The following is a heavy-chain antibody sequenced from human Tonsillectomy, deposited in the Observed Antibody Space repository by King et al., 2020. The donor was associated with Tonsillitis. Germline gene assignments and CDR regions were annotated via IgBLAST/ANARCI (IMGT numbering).Heavy chain of an antibody. J-gene: IGHJ6*02. CDR1: GFTFSDYY. D-gene: IGHD1-26*01. CDR2: ISSSSSYT. V-gene: IGHV3-11*06. Sequence: VQLVESGGGLVKPGGSLRLSCAASGFTFSDYYMNWIRQAPGKGLEWISYISSSSSYTNYADSVKGRSTIFRDNAKNSLYLLMSSLRAEDTAVYYCARRSGLARAGSHYYYYGLDVWGQGTTVTVSS. CDR3: ARRSGLARAGSHYYYYGLDV.